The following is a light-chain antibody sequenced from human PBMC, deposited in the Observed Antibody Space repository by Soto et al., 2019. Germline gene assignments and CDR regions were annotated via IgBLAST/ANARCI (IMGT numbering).Light chain of an antibody. V-gene: IGKV3D-15*01. J-gene: IGKJ4*01. Sequence: VMTQSPGNLSVTPGEGVTLFCRASQNVDTKLAWYQVKPGQAPRLLIYASSIRATGIPATFSGSGSGTEFSLTISSLQTEDSAVYYCQQYYQWGLSFGGGTKVEI. CDR2: ASS. CDR1: QNVDTK. CDR3: QQYYQWGLS.